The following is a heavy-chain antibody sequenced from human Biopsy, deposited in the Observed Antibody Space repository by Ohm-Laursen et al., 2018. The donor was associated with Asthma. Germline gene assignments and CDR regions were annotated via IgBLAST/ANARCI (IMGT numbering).Heavy chain of an antibody. J-gene: IGHJ4*02. D-gene: IGHD5-18*01. V-gene: IGHV4-61*01. CDR1: GGSVSSGSHY. CDR3: ARDFVDSAMDYFDY. Sequence: SETLSLTCTVSGGSVSSGSHYWSWIRQPPGKGLEWIGYISYSGSTNYNPSLKSRVTISVDTSKNQFSLKLSSVTAVDTAVYYCARDFVDSAMDYFDYWGQGTLVTVSS. CDR2: ISYSGST.